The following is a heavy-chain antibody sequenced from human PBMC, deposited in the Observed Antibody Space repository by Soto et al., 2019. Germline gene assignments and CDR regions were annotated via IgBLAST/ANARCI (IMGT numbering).Heavy chain of an antibody. Sequence: AESLSLTCTVSGGSVSSGSYYWSWIRQPPGKGLEWIGYIYYSGSTNYNPSLKSRVTISVDTSKNQFSLKLSSVTAADTAVYYCARPLYSYGPMDVWGQGTTVTVSS. CDR2: IYYSGST. J-gene: IGHJ6*02. CDR1: GGSVSSGSYY. CDR3: ARPLYSYGPMDV. D-gene: IGHD5-18*01. V-gene: IGHV4-61*01.